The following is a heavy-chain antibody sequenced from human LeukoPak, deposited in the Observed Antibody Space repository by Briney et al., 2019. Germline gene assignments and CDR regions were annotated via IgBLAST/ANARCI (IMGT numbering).Heavy chain of an antibody. CDR3: ARVINGDYRRGDY. J-gene: IGHJ4*02. CDR2: ISPYNGNT. D-gene: IGHD4-17*01. V-gene: IGHV1-18*01. CDR1: GYTFSSYG. Sequence: ASVKVSCKASGYTFSSYGISWVRQAPGQGLEWMGWISPYNGNTEYGQKVQGRVTMTTDTSTSTAYMELRSPRSDDTAVYYCARVINGDYRRGDYWGQGTLVTVSS.